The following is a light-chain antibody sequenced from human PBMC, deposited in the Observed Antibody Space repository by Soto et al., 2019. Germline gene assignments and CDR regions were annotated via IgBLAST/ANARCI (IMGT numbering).Light chain of an antibody. CDR2: EVS. Sequence: QSVLTQPPSASGTPGQSVTIPCTGTSSDVGNYNYVSWYQQHPGKAPKLMIYEVSRRPSGVPERFTGSKSGNTASLTVSGLQAEDEADYYCRSNSGSNNLVFGGGTKLTVL. V-gene: IGLV2-8*01. J-gene: IGLJ2*01. CDR3: RSNSGSNNLV. CDR1: SSDVGNYNY.